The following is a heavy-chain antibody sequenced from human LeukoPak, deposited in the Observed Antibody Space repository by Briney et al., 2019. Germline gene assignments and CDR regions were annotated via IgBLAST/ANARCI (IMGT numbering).Heavy chain of an antibody. CDR2: ISGSGGST. CDR3: AKVWTAYSDDYFDY. D-gene: IGHD3/OR15-3a*01. Sequence: GGSLRLSCAASGFTVSSNYMSWVHQAPGKGLECVSSISGSGGSTNHADSVKGRFTISRDNSKNTLYLQMNSLRAEDTAVYYCAKVWTAYSDDYFDYWGQGTLVTVSS. V-gene: IGHV3-23*01. CDR1: GFTVSSNY. J-gene: IGHJ4*02.